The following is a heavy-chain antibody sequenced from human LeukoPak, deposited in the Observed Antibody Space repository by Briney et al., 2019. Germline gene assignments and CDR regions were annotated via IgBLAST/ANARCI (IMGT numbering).Heavy chain of an antibody. CDR3: ARDAIYDYVWGSYRSDAFDI. CDR2: IWYDGSNK. CDR1: GFTFSRTA. J-gene: IGHJ3*02. D-gene: IGHD3-16*02. V-gene: IGHV3-33*01. Sequence: GRSLRLSCVASGFTFSRTAMHWVRQAPGKGLEWVAAIWYDGSNKNYADSVKGRFTISRDNSKNTLYLQMNSLRAEDTAVYYCARDAIYDYVWGSYRSDAFDIWGQGTMVTVSS.